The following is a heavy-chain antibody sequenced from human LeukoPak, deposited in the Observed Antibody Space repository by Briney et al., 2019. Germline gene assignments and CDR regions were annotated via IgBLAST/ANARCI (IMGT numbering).Heavy chain of an antibody. J-gene: IGHJ2*01. CDR2: ISAYNGNT. D-gene: IGHD4-23*01. Sequence: GASVKVSCKASGYTFTSYGISWVRQAPGQGLEWMGWISAYNGNTNYAQKLQGRVTMTTDTSTSTAYMELRSLRSDDTAVYYCARDHPYGGTTCWYFDLWGRGTLVTVSS. CDR1: GYTFTSYG. CDR3: ARDHPYGGTTCWYFDL. V-gene: IGHV1-18*01.